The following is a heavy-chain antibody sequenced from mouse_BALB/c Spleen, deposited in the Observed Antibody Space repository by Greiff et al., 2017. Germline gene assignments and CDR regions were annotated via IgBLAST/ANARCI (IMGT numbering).Heavy chain of an antibody. CDR1: GYTFTSYN. J-gene: IGHJ4*01. V-gene: IGHV1-12*01. Sequence: LQQSGAELVRSGASVKMSCKASGYTFTSYNMHWVKQTPGQGLEWIGYIYPGNGGTNYNQKFKGKATLTADTSSSTAYMQISSLTSEDSAVYFCARRRAYYRYGDYAMDYWGQGTSVTVSS. D-gene: IGHD2-14*01. CDR3: ARRRAYYRYGDYAMDY. CDR2: IYPGNGGT.